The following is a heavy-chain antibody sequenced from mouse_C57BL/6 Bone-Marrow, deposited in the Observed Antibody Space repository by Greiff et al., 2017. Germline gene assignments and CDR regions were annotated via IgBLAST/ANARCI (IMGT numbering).Heavy chain of an antibody. V-gene: IGHV1-63*01. D-gene: IGHD1-1*02. CDR3: ARASSLWAWFDY. J-gene: IGHJ3*01. Sequence: QVQLKESGAELVRPGTSVKLSCKASGYTFTNYWIGWAKQRPGHGLEWIGDIYPGGGYTNYNEKVKGKATLTADKSSSTAYMQFSSLTSEDSAIYYCARASSLWAWFDYWGQGNLVTVSA. CDR1: GYTFTNYW. CDR2: IYPGGGYT.